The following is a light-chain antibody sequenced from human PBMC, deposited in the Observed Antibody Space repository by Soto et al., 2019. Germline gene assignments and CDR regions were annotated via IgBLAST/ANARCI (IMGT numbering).Light chain of an antibody. CDR2: DAS. CDR3: QQYNTYPLT. J-gene: IGKJ4*01. Sequence: IQLTQSPSTLSASVGDRVTITFRASQTISNWLAWYQQRPGKAPQLLISDASRLESGVPSRFSGSGSGTEFTLSIISLQPDDSATYYCQQYNTYPLTFGGGTKVDIK. CDR1: QTISNW. V-gene: IGKV1-5*01.